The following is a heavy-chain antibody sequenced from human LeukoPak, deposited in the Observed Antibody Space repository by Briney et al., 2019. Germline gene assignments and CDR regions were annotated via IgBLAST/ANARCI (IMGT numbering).Heavy chain of an antibody. CDR2: IYYSGST. V-gene: IGHV4-59*08. J-gene: IGHJ4*02. Sequence: SETLSLTRTVSGGSISSYYWSWIRQPPGKGLERIGYIYYSGSTYYNPSLKSRVTISVDTSKNQFSLKLSSVTAADTAVYYCARLTPDYDFWSGYYPMGNRYFDYWGQGTLVTVSS. CDR1: GGSISSYY. D-gene: IGHD3-3*01. CDR3: ARLTPDYDFWSGYYPMGNRYFDY.